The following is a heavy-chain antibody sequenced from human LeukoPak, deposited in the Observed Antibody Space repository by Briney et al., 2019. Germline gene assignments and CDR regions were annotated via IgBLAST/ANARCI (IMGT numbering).Heavy chain of an antibody. CDR3: AKGGSSSWYWGHTDSWFDP. CDR2: ISWDGGST. J-gene: IGHJ5*02. D-gene: IGHD6-13*01. V-gene: IGHV3-43*01. CDR1: GFTFDDYT. Sequence: GGSLRLSCAASGFTFDDYTMHWVRQAPGKGLEWVSLISWDGGSTYYADSVKGRFTISRDNSKNSLYLQMNSLRTEDTALYYCAKGGSSSWYWGHTDSWFDPWGQGTLVTVSS.